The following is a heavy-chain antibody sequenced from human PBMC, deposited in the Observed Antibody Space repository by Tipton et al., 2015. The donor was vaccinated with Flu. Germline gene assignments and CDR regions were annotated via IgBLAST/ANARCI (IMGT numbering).Heavy chain of an antibody. Sequence: TLSLTCTVSGDSINSDYYWGWIRQPPGKGLEWIGEINHGGTTNYNVSLKSRVTISVDASKNQFSLKLSSVTAADTAVYHCARGSAYANTYFDSWGRGTLVTVSS. J-gene: IGHJ4*02. D-gene: IGHD5-12*01. CDR2: INHGGTT. CDR3: ARGSAYANTYFDS. V-gene: IGHV4-38-2*02. CDR1: GDSINSDYY.